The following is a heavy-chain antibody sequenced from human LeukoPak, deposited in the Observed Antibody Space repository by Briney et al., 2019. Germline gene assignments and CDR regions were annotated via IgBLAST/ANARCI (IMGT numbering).Heavy chain of an antibody. CDR2: IKQDGSEK. D-gene: IGHD5-18*01. V-gene: IGHV3-7*01. CDR3: ARDPTRYSYGTQYFDY. Sequence: GGSLRLSCAASGFTFSRYSMHWVRQAPGKGLEWVAKIKQDGSEKYYVDSVEGRFSISRDNAKNSLYLQMNSLRGEDTAVYHCARDPTRYSYGTQYFDYWGQGTLVTVSS. J-gene: IGHJ4*02. CDR1: GFTFSRYS.